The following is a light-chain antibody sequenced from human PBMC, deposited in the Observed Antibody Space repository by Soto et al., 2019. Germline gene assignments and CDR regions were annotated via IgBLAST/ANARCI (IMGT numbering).Light chain of an antibody. V-gene: IGKV2-28*01. CDR1: QSLLHSNGYNY. Sequence: DIVMTQSPLSLPVTPGEPASISCRSSQSLLHSNGYNYLDWYLQKPGQSPQLLIYLGSNRASGGHDRFSGSGSGTDLTLKISRVEAEDVGVYYFMQALQTPYTCGQGTMLEIK. J-gene: IGKJ2*01. CDR2: LGS. CDR3: MQALQTPYT.